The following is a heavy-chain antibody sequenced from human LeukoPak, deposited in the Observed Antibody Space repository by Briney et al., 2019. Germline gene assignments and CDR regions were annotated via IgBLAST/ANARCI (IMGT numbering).Heavy chain of an antibody. V-gene: IGHV4-39*01. CDR2: IYYSGVT. D-gene: IGHD1-1*01. CDR3: ARWVTTTTTGAFDM. Sequence: SETLSLTCTVSGGSISSTRYYWGWIRQPPGEGLEWIGTIYYSGVTYYNPSLKSRVTISVDTSKNQFSLKLSSVTAADTAVYYCARWVTTTTTGAFDMWGQGTMVTVSS. CDR1: GGSISSTRYY. J-gene: IGHJ3*02.